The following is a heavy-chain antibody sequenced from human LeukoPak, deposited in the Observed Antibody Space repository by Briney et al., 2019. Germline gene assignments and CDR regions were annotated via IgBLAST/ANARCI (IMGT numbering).Heavy chain of an antibody. Sequence: GGSLRLSCAASGFTFSSYSMNWVRQAPGKGLEWVSYISSSSSTIYYADSVKGRFTISRDNSKNTLYLQMNSLRAEDTAVYYCARGTYYDSSGFTLFDLWGRGTLVTVSS. D-gene: IGHD3-22*01. J-gene: IGHJ2*01. CDR3: ARGTYYDSSGFTLFDL. CDR2: ISSSSSTI. CDR1: GFTFSSYS. V-gene: IGHV3-48*04.